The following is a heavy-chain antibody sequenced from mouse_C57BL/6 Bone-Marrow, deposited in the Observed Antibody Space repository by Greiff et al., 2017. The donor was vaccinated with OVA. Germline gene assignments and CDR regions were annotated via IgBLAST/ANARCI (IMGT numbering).Heavy chain of an antibody. V-gene: IGHV14-4*01. CDR1: GFNIKDDY. Sequence: EVQLQESGAELVRPGASVKLSCTASGFNIKDDYMHWVKERPEQGLEWIGWIDPENGDTEYASKFQGKATITADTSSKTCYLHLSSLTSEDTAVYYCTTYRYWGQGTTLTVSS. J-gene: IGHJ2*01. CDR2: IDPENGDT. CDR3: TTYRY.